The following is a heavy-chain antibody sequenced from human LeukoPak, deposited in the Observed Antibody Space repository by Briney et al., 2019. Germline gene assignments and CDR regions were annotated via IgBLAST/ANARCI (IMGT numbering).Heavy chain of an antibody. Sequence: GGSLRLSCAASGFTFSNAWMSWVRQAPGKGLEWVGRIKAKTDGGTRDYAAPVKGRFTSSRDDSKSTLYLRMNNLKTEDTAVYYCTTSINRLYYYDSRGYYYDNFDYWGQGTLVTVSS. D-gene: IGHD3-22*01. CDR1: GFTFSNAW. V-gene: IGHV3-15*01. CDR3: TTSINRLYYYDSRGYYYDNFDY. J-gene: IGHJ4*02. CDR2: IKAKTDGGTR.